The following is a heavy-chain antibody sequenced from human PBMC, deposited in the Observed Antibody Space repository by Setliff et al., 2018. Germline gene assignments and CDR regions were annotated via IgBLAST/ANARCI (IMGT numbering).Heavy chain of an antibody. Sequence: ASVKVSCKASGGIFSTLAITWVRQAPGQGLEWMGGTIPLLPLPNYAVKFQSRVTITADKSTSTAYMELSSLTSEDTAVYYCARNAITGTTKKYYYYLDVWGQGTTVTVSS. CDR3: ARNAITGTTKKYYYYLDV. J-gene: IGHJ6*03. CDR1: GGIFSTLA. CDR2: TIPLLPLP. V-gene: IGHV1-69*10. D-gene: IGHD1-7*01.